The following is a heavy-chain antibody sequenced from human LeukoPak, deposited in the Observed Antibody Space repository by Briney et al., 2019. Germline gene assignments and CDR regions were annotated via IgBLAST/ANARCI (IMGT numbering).Heavy chain of an antibody. V-gene: IGHV5-51*01. J-gene: IGHJ4*02. D-gene: IGHD2-15*01. CDR3: AGLPYCSAGSCSHFDY. Sequence: GESLKISCKGSGYRFTSYWIAWVRQMPGKGLEWMGIIYPDDSDTRYSPSFQGQVTMSADKSISTAYLQWSSLKASDTAMYYCAGLPYCSAGSCSHFDYWGQGTLVTVSS. CDR2: IYPDDSDT. CDR1: GYRFTSYW.